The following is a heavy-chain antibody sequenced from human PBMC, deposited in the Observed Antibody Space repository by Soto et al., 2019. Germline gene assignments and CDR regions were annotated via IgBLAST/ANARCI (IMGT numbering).Heavy chain of an antibody. Sequence: SETLSLTCTVSGGSISSYYWSWIRQPPGKGLEWIGYIYYSGSTNYNPSLKSRVTISVDTSKNQFSLKLSSVTAADTAVYYCARARGDILTGYYYYMDVWGKGTTVTVSS. D-gene: IGHD3-9*01. CDR1: GGSISSYY. J-gene: IGHJ6*03. CDR2: IYYSGST. V-gene: IGHV4-59*01. CDR3: ARARGDILTGYYYYMDV.